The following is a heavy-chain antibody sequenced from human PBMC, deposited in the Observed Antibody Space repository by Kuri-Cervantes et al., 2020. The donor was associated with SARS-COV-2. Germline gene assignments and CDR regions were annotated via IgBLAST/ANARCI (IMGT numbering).Heavy chain of an antibody. Sequence: SVKVSCKASGDSFSSYSFNWVRQAPGQGLEWMGGIIPIFGTANYAQKFQGRVTITTDESTSTAYMELSSLRSEDTAVYYCARGGLSSSAATYYYYYMDVWGKGTTVTVSS. CDR3: ARGGLSSSAATYYYYYMDV. J-gene: IGHJ6*03. V-gene: IGHV1-69*05. D-gene: IGHD6-6*01. CDR1: GDSFSSYS. CDR2: IIPIFGTA.